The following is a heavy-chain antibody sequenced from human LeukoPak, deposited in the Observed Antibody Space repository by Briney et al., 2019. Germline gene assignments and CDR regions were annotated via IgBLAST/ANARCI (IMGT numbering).Heavy chain of an antibody. Sequence: PSETLSLTCAVYGRSFSGYYWSWIRQPPGKGLEWIGEINHSGSTNYNPSLKSRVTISVDTSKNQFSLKLSSVTAADTAVYYCARLIRQLVPYYYYCMDVWGKGTTVTVSS. CDR1: GRSFSGYY. D-gene: IGHD6-6*01. V-gene: IGHV4-34*01. CDR2: INHSGST. CDR3: ARLIRQLVPYYYYCMDV. J-gene: IGHJ6*03.